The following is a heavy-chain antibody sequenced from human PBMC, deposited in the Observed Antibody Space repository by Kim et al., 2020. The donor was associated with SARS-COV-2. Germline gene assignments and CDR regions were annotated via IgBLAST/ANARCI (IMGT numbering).Heavy chain of an antibody. CDR1: GFNFSSYW. J-gene: IGHJ4*02. CDR3: ARENEMATIHFDY. Sequence: GGSLRLSCAASGFNFSSYWMHWVRQAPGKGLVWVSRINSDGSSTTYADSVKGRFTISRDNAKNTLYLQMNSLRAEDTAVYYCARENEMATIHFDYWGPGTLVTVSS. V-gene: IGHV3-74*01. CDR2: INSDGSST.